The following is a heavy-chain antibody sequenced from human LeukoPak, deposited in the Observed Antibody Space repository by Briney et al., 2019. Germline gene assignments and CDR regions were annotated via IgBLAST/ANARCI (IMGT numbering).Heavy chain of an antibody. CDR2: ISGSGGST. CDR3: AKGPTVTDKIYFDY. CDR1: GFTFSSYA. Sequence: GGSLRLSCAASGFTFSSYAMSWVRQAPGKGLEWVSAISGSGGSTYYADSVKGRFTFSRDNSKNTLYLQMNSLRAEDRAVYYCAKGPTVTDKIYFDYWGQGTLVTVSS. V-gene: IGHV3-23*01. D-gene: IGHD4-11*01. J-gene: IGHJ4*02.